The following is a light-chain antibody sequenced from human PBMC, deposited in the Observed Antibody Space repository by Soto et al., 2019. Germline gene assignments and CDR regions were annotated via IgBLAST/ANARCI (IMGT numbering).Light chain of an antibody. CDR3: QQCYMGWT. J-gene: IGKJ1*01. Sequence: DIQMTQSPSTLSASVGDRVTITCRASQSIGRFLAWYQHQPGKAPKLLIYDASTLESGDPSRFSGTGSGTEFTFSITSLQPEDFGTYYCQQCYMGWTFGQGTKV. CDR1: QSIGRF. CDR2: DAS. V-gene: IGKV1-5*01.